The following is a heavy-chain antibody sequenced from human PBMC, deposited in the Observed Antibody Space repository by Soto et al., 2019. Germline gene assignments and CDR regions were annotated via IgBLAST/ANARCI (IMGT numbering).Heavy chain of an antibody. V-gene: IGHV3-30*03. CDR1: GFTFSNNG. J-gene: IGHJ4*02. CDR2: ISSDGINK. CDR3: AMDLYGGSSRFDY. D-gene: IGHD2-15*01. Sequence: QVQLVESGGGAVQPGRSLRLSCAASGFTFSNNGIHWVRQAPGKGLEWVAVISSDGINKYYADSVKGRSTISRDNSKNTLFLQMNSLRVEDTAVYYRAMDLYGGSSRFDYWGQGTLVTVSS.